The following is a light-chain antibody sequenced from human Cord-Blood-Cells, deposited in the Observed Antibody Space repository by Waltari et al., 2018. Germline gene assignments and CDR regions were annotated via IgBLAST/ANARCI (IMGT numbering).Light chain of an antibody. CDR1: QSVSSN. J-gene: IGKJ1*01. CDR3: QQYNNWPRT. CDR2: GAS. Sequence: EIVMTQSPAPLSASPGERATLSCRASQSVSSNFAWYQQKPGQVPRLLIYGASTRATGIPAGFSGSGSGTEFTLTISSLQSEDFTVYYCQQYNNWPRTFGQGTKVEIK. V-gene: IGKV3-15*01.